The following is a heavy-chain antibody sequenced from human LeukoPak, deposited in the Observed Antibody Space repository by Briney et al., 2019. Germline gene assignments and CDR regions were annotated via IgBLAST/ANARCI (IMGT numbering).Heavy chain of an antibody. V-gene: IGHV3-11*04. D-gene: IGHD5-18*01. CDR2: ISSSGSTI. CDR3: AREFYRGYSFSYVSEPDPFDY. CDR1: GFSFSDYY. J-gene: IGHJ4*02. Sequence: GGSLRLSCAASGFSFSDYYMSWIRQAPGKGLEWVSYISSSGSTIYYADSVKGRFTISRDNAKNSLYLQMNSLRAEDTAVYYCAREFYRGYSFSYVSEPDPFDYWGQGTLVTVSS.